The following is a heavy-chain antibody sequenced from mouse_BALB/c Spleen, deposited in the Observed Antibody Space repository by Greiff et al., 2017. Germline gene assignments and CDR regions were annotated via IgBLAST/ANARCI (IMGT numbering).Heavy chain of an antibody. J-gene: IGHJ3*01. Sequence: EVQGVESGGGLVKPGGSLKLSCAASGFTFSDYYMYWVRQTPEKRLEWVATISDGGSYTYYPDSVKGRFTISRDNAKNNLYLQMSSLKSEDTAMYYCAGSSFAYWGQGTLVTVSA. CDR2: ISDGGSYT. CDR1: GFTFSDYY. CDR3: AGSSFAY. V-gene: IGHV5-4*02.